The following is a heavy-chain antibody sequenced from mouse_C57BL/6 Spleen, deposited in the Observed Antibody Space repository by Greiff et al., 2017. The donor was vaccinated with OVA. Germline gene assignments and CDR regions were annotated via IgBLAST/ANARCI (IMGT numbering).Heavy chain of an antibody. CDR1: GYSITSGYY. Sequence: VQLKESGPGLVKPSQSLSLTCSVTGYSITSGYYWNWIRQFPGNKLEWMGYISYDGSNNYNPSLKNRISITRDTSKNQFFLKLNSVTTEDTATYYCARGGIYYYGSSSYYFDYWGQGTTLTVSS. CDR2: ISYDGSN. J-gene: IGHJ2*01. D-gene: IGHD1-1*01. CDR3: ARGGIYYYGSSSYYFDY. V-gene: IGHV3-6*01.